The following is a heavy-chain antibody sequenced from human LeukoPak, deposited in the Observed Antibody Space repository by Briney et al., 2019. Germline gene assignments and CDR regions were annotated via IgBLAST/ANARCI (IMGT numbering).Heavy chain of an antibody. V-gene: IGHV3-30-3*01. CDR2: VSDDGNKK. Sequence: GGSLRLSCAASGFTFSSYPMHWVRQAPGKGLEWVAVVSDDGNKKFDADFVKGRFTISRDKSKNPLYLQMNSLSGEDTAVYYCARGHLLLEGHFYQIDVWGEGTTVAVSS. J-gene: IGHJ6*03. D-gene: IGHD2-21*02. CDR1: GFTFSSYP. CDR3: ARGHLLLEGHFYQIDV.